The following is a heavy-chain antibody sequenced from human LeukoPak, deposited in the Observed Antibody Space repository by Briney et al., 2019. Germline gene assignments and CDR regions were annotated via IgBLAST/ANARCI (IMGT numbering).Heavy chain of an antibody. CDR2: INHSGST. CDR1: GGSFSGYY. V-gene: IGHV4-34*01. J-gene: IGHJ4*02. D-gene: IGHD6-13*01. Sequence: SETLSLTRAVYGGSFSGYYWSWIRQPPGKGLEWIGEINHSGSTNYNPSLKSRVTISADTSKNQFSLKLSSVTAADTAVYYCARGLRYSSSWYDYWGQGTLVTVSS. CDR3: ARGLRYSSSWYDY.